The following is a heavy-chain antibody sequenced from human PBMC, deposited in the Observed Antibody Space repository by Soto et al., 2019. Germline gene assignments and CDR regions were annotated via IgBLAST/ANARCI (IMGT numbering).Heavy chain of an antibody. J-gene: IGHJ6*02. Sequence: PGGSXRLSCAASGFTFDDYAMHWVRQAPGKGLEWVSGISWNSGSIDYADSVKGRFTISRDNAENSPYLQMNSLRVEDTALYYCEKKREQNYVMAFWGQGTTVTVSS. V-gene: IGHV3-9*01. CDR1: GFTFDDYA. CDR2: ISWNSGSI. CDR3: EKKREQNYVMAF.